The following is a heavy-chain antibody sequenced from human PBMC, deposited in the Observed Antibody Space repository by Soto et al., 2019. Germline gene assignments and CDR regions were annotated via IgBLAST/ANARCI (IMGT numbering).Heavy chain of an antibody. D-gene: IGHD3-10*01. Sequence: GGSLRLSCTASGVNLRNYWMHWVRQAPGKGLEWVAIISYDGSNKYYGDSVKGRFTISRDNAKNSLYLQMNSLRAEDTALYYCAKDMENGYNPYYYYGMDVWGQGTTVTVSS. CDR2: ISYDGSNK. CDR3: AKDMENGYNPYYYYGMDV. V-gene: IGHV3-30*18. CDR1: GVNLRNYW. J-gene: IGHJ6*02.